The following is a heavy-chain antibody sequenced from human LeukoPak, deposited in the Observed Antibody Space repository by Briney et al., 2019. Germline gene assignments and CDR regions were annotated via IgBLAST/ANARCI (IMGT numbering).Heavy chain of an antibody. D-gene: IGHD1-26*01. Sequence: PSETLSLTCTVSGGSISSYYWSWIRQPAGKGLEWIGRIDTSGNTNYKPSLKSRVTMSVDTSKKQFSLKLSSVTAADTAVYYCARVGATNAFDIWGQGTMVTVSS. CDR2: IDTSGNT. CDR1: GGSISSYY. J-gene: IGHJ3*02. V-gene: IGHV4-4*07. CDR3: ARVGATNAFDI.